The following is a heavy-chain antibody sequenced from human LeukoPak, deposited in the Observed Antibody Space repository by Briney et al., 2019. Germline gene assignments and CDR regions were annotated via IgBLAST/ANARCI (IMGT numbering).Heavy chain of an antibody. CDR1: GLTFSSYA. Sequence: PGGSLRLSYAASGLTFSSYAMNWVRQAPGKGLEWVSAISHSGATTYYADSVKGRFTISRDNSKNTLYLQMNSLRAEDTAVYYCAKAVAPYCSGGSCFDAFDIWGQGTMVTVSS. D-gene: IGHD2-15*01. V-gene: IGHV3-23*01. CDR2: ISHSGATT. J-gene: IGHJ3*02. CDR3: AKAVAPYCSGGSCFDAFDI.